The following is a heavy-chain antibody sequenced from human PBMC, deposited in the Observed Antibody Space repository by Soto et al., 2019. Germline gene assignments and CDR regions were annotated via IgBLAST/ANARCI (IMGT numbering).Heavy chain of an antibody. CDR1: GDSISNYY. D-gene: IGHD2-15*01. V-gene: IGHV4-59*12. CDR3: PRVGSRYGSGAAGHMAY. CDR2: FSYRGST. Sequence: QVQLQESGPGLVKPSETLSLTCTVSGDSISNYYWSWIRQPPGKGLEWIGDFSYRGSTNYNPSLKGRSTIPVEMSTTQFSPSASSVSAGGTAVYSCPRVGSRYGSGAAGHMAYWGQGALVTVPP. J-gene: IGHJ4*02.